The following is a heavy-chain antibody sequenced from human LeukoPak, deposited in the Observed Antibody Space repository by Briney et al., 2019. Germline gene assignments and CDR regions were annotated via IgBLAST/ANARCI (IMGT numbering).Heavy chain of an antibody. Sequence: SETLSLTCAVSGGSISSGGYSWSWIRQPPGKGLEWIGYIYHSGSTYYNPSLKSRVTISVDRSKNQFSLKLSSVTAADTAVYYCASSYYYDSSGYPPDYWGQGTLVTVSS. V-gene: IGHV4-30-2*01. J-gene: IGHJ4*02. CDR1: GGSISSGGYS. CDR2: IYHSGST. CDR3: ASSYYYDSSGYPPDY. D-gene: IGHD3-22*01.